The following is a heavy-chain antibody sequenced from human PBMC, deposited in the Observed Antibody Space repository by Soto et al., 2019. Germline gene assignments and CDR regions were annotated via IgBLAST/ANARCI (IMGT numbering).Heavy chain of an antibody. CDR2: ISGSGGST. Sequence: GGSLRLSCAASGFTFSSYAMSWVRQAPGKGLEWVSAISGSGGSTYYADSVKGRFTISRDNSKNTLYLQMKSLRAEDAAVYYCAKVISVAAGRYYYGMDVWGQGTTVTVSS. CDR1: GFTFSSYA. V-gene: IGHV3-23*01. D-gene: IGHD6-19*01. J-gene: IGHJ6*02. CDR3: AKVISVAAGRYYYGMDV.